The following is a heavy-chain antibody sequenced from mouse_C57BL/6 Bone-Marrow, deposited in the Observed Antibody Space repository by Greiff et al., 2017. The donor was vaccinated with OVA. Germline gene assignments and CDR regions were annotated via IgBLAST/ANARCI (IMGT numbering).Heavy chain of an antibody. Sequence: EVQRVESEGGLVQPGSSMKLSCTASGFTFSDYYMAWVRQVPEKGLEWVANINYDGSSTYYLDFLKSRFIISSDTAKNILYLHMSILKSENTATNDCARVYDLYAMDNGGKETSVTASS. V-gene: IGHV5-16*01. CDR2: INYDGSST. CDR3: ARVYDLYAMDN. CDR1: GFTFSDYY. D-gene: IGHD2-3*01. J-gene: IGHJ4*01.